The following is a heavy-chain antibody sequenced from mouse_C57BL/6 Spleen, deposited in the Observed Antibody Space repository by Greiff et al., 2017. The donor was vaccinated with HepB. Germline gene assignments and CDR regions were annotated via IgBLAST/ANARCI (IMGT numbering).Heavy chain of an antibody. CDR1: GYSITSGYY. V-gene: IGHV3-6*01. J-gene: IGHJ3*01. D-gene: IGHD1-1*01. CDR2: ISYDGSN. Sequence: EVQLQESGPGLVKPSQSLSLTCSVTGYSITSGYYWNWIRQFPGNKLEWMGYISYDGSNNYNPSLKNLISITSDTSKNQFFLKLNSVTTEDTASYSCARDYYGSRSWFAYWGQGTLVTVSA. CDR3: ARDYYGSRSWFAY.